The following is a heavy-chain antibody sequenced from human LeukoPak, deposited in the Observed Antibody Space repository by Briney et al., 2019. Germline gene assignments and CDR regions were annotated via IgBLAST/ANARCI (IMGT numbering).Heavy chain of an antibody. Sequence: ASVKVSCKASGYTFTGYYMHWVRQAPGQRLEWMGWINAGNGNTKYSQKFQGRVTITRDTSASTAYTELSSLRSEDTAVYYCARVVTMVRGMDVWGQGTTVTVSS. V-gene: IGHV1-3*01. D-gene: IGHD3-10*01. CDR1: GYTFTGYY. CDR3: ARVVTMVRGMDV. J-gene: IGHJ6*02. CDR2: INAGNGNT.